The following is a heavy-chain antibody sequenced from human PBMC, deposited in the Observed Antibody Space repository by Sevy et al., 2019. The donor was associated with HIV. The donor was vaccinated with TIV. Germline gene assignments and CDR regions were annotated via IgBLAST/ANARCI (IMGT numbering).Heavy chain of an antibody. CDR2: IRNKVNGYTT. Sequence: GGSLRLSCAASGFTFSDQYMDWVRQAPGKGLEWVGRIRNKVNGYTTEYAASVKGRLTISRDDSNNLLYLQMNSLGTEDTAVYYCARDLAGAPYVDAWGRGTTVTVSS. J-gene: IGHJ6*03. CDR1: GFTFSDQY. CDR3: ARDLAGAPYVDA. V-gene: IGHV3-72*01. D-gene: IGHD1-26*01.